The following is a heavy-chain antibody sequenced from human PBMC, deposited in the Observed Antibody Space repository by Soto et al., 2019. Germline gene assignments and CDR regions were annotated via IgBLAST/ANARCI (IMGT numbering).Heavy chain of an antibody. D-gene: IGHD2-2*01. CDR3: ASRKEYCSSTSCSRWFDP. CDR1: GGTFSSYA. Sequence: VQLVQSGAEVKKPGSSVKVSCKASGGTFSSYAISWVRQAPGQGLEWMGGIIPIFGTANYAQKFQGRVTITADEFTSTAYMELSSLRSEDTAVYYCASRKEYCSSTSCSRWFDPWGQGTLVTVSS. V-gene: IGHV1-69*01. J-gene: IGHJ5*02. CDR2: IIPIFGTA.